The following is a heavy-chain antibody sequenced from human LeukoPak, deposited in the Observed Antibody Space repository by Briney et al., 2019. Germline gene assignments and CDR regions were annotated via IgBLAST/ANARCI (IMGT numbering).Heavy chain of an antibody. Sequence: GGSLRLSCAGSGFTFSSNAMSWVRQAPGRGLEWVSAISGGGGSTYYADSVKGRFTISRDDSKNTLYVQMNSLRAEDTAVYYYAKGLGSGWYLFEYWGQGTLVTVSS. D-gene: IGHD6-19*01. CDR1: GFTFSSNA. J-gene: IGHJ4*02. CDR3: AKGLGSGWYLFEY. V-gene: IGHV3-23*01. CDR2: ISGGGGST.